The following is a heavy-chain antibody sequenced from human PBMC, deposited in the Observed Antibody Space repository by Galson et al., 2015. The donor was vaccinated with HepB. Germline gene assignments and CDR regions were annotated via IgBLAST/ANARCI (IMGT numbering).Heavy chain of an antibody. CDR3: ARHRGGSYYVRRNWFDP. CDR2: IIPIFGTA. D-gene: IGHD1-26*01. CDR1: GGTFSSYA. Sequence: SCKASGGTFSSYAIRWVRQAPGQGLEWMGGIIPIFGTANYAQKFQGRVTITADKSTSTAYMELSSLRSEDTAVYYCARHRGGSYYVRRNWFDPWGQGTLVTVSS. V-gene: IGHV1-69*06. J-gene: IGHJ5*02.